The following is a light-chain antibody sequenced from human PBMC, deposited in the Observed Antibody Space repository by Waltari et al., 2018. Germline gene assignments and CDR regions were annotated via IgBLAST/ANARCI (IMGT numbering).Light chain of an antibody. J-gene: IGKJ4*01. CDR2: AAS. CDR3: LQYNSNPPT. CDR1: QGITTY. V-gene: IGKV1-17*01. Sequence: DIQMTKSPSSLSASAGDRVTITCRASQGITTYLNWYQQKPGKAPKRLIYAASSLESGVPSRFSGSGSGTDFTLTISSLQPEDFATYYCLQYNSNPPTFGGGTKVEIK.